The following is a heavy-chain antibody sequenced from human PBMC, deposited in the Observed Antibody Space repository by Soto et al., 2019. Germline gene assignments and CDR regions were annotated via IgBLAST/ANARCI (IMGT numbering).Heavy chain of an antibody. CDR2: ISSDGSNK. CDR1: GFTFSKHA. Sequence: QVQLVESGGGVVQPGRSLRLSCAASGFTFSKHAMHWVRQAPGKWLEWVAVISSDGSNKYYADSVKGRFTISRDNSKNTLYLQMNSLRAEDTAVCYCARMASFYCSGGSCYPTYGMDVWGQGTTVIVSS. D-gene: IGHD2-15*01. V-gene: IGHV3-30-3*01. CDR3: ARMASFYCSGGSCYPTYGMDV. J-gene: IGHJ6*02.